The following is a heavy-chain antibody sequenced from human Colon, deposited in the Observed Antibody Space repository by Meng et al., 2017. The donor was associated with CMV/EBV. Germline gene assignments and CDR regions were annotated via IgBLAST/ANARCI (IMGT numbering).Heavy chain of an antibody. CDR3: ARDGGLRGYGAFDY. V-gene: IGHV3-71*01. Sequence: GESLKISCAASGFTVSSNYMSWVRQAPGMGLEWVGFIRDKPYGGTTEYAASVKGRFTISRDDSKSIAYLQMNSLKIEDTAVYYCARDGGLRGYGAFDYWGQGTLVTVSS. J-gene: IGHJ4*02. CDR2: IRDKPYGGTT. D-gene: IGHD3-16*01. CDR1: GFTVSSNY.